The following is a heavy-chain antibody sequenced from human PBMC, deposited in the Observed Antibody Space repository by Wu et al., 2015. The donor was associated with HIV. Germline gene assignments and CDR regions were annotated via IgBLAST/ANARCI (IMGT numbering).Heavy chain of an antibody. J-gene: IGHJ4*02. CDR2: VNPENGDT. D-gene: IGHD6-13*01. CDR1: GYTFTDYY. Sequence: QVQLVQSGSHMKKSGASLNVSCQTFGYTFTDYYLHWVRRAPGQGLQWMGWVNPENGDTNYAQTFKGRVTMTRDTSISTAYMELSRLRSDDTAVYYCARVSAAAGAGGYWGQGTLVTVSS. V-gene: IGHV1-2*02. CDR3: ARVSAAAGAGGY.